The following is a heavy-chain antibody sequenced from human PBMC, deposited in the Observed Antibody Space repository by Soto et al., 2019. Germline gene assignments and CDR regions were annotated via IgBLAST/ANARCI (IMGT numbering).Heavy chain of an antibody. V-gene: IGHV3-33*08. D-gene: IGHD3-10*01. J-gene: IGHJ1*01. CDR2: IWYDGSNN. Sequence: GGSLRLSCAASGFTFSSYGMHWVRQAPGKGLEWVAVIWYDGSNNYYADSVKGRFTISRDNSKNTLYLQMNSLRAEDAAVYYCARGGERCGELSQYIAEYFQHWGQGTLVTVSS. CDR1: GFTFSSYG. CDR3: ARGGERCGELSQYIAEYFQH.